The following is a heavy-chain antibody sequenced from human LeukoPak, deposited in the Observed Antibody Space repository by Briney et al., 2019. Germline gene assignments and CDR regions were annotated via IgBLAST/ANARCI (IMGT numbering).Heavy chain of an antibody. J-gene: IGHJ5*02. CDR1: GGSISSSPYY. CDR2: IYYRGST. V-gene: IGHV4-39*01. D-gene: IGHD2-2*01. Sequence: SETLSLTCTVSGGSISSSPYYWGWIRLPPGKGLEWIGTIYYRGSTYSNPSLNSRVTISLDTSKNQFSLRLRSVTAADTALYYCARHYLSDGILSTFDPWGQGTLVTVSS. CDR3: ARHYLSDGILSTFDP.